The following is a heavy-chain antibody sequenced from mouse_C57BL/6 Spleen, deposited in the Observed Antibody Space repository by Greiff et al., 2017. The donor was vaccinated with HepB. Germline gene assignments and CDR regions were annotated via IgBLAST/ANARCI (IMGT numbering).Heavy chain of an antibody. CDR1: GFNIKDDY. Sequence: EVQRVESGAELVRPGASVKLSCTASGFNIKDDYMHWVKQRPEQGLEWIGWIDPENGDTEYASKFQGKATITADTSSNTAYLQLSSLTSEDTAVYYCTTPVVATGDYWGQGTTLTVSS. D-gene: IGHD1-1*01. CDR3: TTPVVATGDY. CDR2: IDPENGDT. V-gene: IGHV14-4*01. J-gene: IGHJ2*01.